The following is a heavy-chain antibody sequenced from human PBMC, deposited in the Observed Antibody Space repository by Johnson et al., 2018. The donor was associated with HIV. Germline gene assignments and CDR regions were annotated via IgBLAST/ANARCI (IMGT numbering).Heavy chain of an antibody. CDR3: AKDTGGNSGSDAFDI. CDR2: ILFDGSNK. J-gene: IGHJ3*02. V-gene: IGHV3-30*18. Sequence: QVQLVESGGGGVQPGRSLRLSCAASGFSFSDYGMHWVRQAPGKGLEWVAVILFDGSNKYYAASVKGRFTISRDNSKNTLYLQMNSLRTEETAVYYCAKDTGGNSGSDAFDIWGQGTLVTVSS. D-gene: IGHD3-10*01. CDR1: GFSFSDYG.